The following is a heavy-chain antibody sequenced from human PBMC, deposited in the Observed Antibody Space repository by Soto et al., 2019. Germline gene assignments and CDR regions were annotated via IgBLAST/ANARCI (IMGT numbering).Heavy chain of an antibody. D-gene: IGHD6-19*01. CDR1: GFTFSGYA. V-gene: IGHV3-30-3*02. Sequence: GGSLRLSCAASGFTFSGYAVHWVRQAPGKGLEWVAVISYDGSSKNYADSVKGRFTISRDNSKNTMYLQMNSLRAEDTAVYYCAKRGIAVAYHYWGQGTLVTVSS. J-gene: IGHJ4*02. CDR3: AKRGIAVAYHY. CDR2: ISYDGSSK.